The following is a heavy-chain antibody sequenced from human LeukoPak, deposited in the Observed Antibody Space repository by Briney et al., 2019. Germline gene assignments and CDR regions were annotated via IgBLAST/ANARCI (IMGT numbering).Heavy chain of an antibody. CDR2: ISGSGSST. D-gene: IGHD4-17*01. Sequence: PGGSMRLSWSASGFTFSNYAMSWVSQVPGKGLEWVSAISGSGSSTQYADSVKGRFTISRDNSKNTLYLQMNSLRAEDTAVYYCAKDYGDYDSDYWGQGTLVTVSS. CDR3: AKDYGDYDSDY. CDR1: GFTFSNYA. V-gene: IGHV3-23*01. J-gene: IGHJ4*02.